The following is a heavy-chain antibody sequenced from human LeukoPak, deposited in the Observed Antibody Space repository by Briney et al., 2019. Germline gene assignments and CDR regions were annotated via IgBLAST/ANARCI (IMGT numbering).Heavy chain of an antibody. D-gene: IGHD2-8*02. V-gene: IGHV4-59*08. J-gene: IGHJ4*02. Sequence: SETLSLTCTVSGGSISSYYWSWIRQPPRKGLEWIADISDIGSINYNPSLKSRVTISLDTSKNQFSLKLSSVTAADTAVYYCAGHHPRNTVDFWGQGTLVTVSS. CDR1: GGSISSYY. CDR2: ISDIGSI. CDR3: AGHHPRNTVDF.